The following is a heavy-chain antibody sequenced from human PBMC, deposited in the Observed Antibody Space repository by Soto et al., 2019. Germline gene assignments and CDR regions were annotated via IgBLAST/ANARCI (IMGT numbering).Heavy chain of an antibody. CDR1: GFTFSTYE. J-gene: IGHJ6*02. CDR2: ISSSGSTI. Sequence: EEQLVESGGTLVQPGGSLRLSCAASGFTFSTYEMNWVRQAPGKGLEWVSYISSSGSTIYYADSVKGRFTISRDNAKNALHLQMSSLRAEDTAVYYCARDLQGFIAAAADFMYYPGLDIWGQGTTVTVSS. V-gene: IGHV3-48*03. CDR3: ARDLQGFIAAAADFMYYPGLDI. D-gene: IGHD6-13*01.